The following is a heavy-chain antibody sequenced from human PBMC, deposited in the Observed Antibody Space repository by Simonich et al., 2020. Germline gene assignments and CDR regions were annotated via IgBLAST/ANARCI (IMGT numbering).Heavy chain of an antibody. D-gene: IGHD7-27*01. Sequence: EVQLVESGGGLVQPGGPPRLSCAASGFTFSSYWMSWVRQAPGNGLEWVANIKQAGSEKYYVDSVKGRFPISRDNAKNSLYLKMSSLRAEDTAVYSCARDGLGTAYYYYMDVWGKGTTVTVSS. CDR3: ARDGLGTAYYYYMDV. V-gene: IGHV3-7*01. CDR1: GFTFSSYW. CDR2: IKQAGSEK. J-gene: IGHJ6*03.